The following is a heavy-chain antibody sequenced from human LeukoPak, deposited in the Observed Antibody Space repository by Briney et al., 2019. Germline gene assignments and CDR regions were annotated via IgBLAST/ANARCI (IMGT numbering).Heavy chain of an antibody. Sequence: PGGTLRLSCAASGFTFSTYGMSWVRQAPGKGLEWVSAISGGGGSTYYADSVKGRFTISGDNSKNTLYLQMNSLRAEDTAVYYCAKYGDILTGYPYYFDGWGQGTLVTVAS. CDR1: GFTFSTYG. V-gene: IGHV3-23*01. J-gene: IGHJ4*02. D-gene: IGHD3-9*01. CDR3: AKYGDILTGYPYYFDG. CDR2: ISGGGGST.